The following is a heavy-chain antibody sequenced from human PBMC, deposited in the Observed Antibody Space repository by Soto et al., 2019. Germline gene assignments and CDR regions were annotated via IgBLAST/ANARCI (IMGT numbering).Heavy chain of an antibody. Sequence: PVGSLRLSCAASGFTFSNAWMGWVRQAPGKGLEWVGRIKSKTDGGTTDYAAPVKGRFTISRDDSKNTLYLQMNSLKTEDTAVYYCTTRFYYGSGSYYIKNYWGQGTLVTVSS. D-gene: IGHD3-10*01. V-gene: IGHV3-15*01. CDR2: IKSKTDGGTT. J-gene: IGHJ4*02. CDR1: GFTFSNAW. CDR3: TTRFYYGSGSYYIKNY.